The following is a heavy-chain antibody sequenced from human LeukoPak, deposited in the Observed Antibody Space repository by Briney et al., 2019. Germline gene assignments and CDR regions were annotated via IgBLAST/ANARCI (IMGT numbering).Heavy chain of an antibody. V-gene: IGHV5-51*01. D-gene: IGHD2-2*01. CDR3: ARQSVLVVFDY. Sequence: NHGESLKISCKGSGYSSTSYWIGWVRQMPGKGLEWMGIIYPGDSNTRYSPSFQGQVTISADKSISTAYLQWSSLRASDTAMYYCARQSVLVVFDYWGQGTLVTVSS. J-gene: IGHJ4*02. CDR1: GYSSTSYW. CDR2: IYPGDSNT.